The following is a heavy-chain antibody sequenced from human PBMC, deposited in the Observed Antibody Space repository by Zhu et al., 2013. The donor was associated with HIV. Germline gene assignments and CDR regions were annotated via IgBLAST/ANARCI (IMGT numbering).Heavy chain of an antibody. V-gene: IGHV1-46*03. CDR3: ARSADMVRGWNYFDY. Sequence: QVQLVQSGAEVKKPGASVKVSCKASGYTFTSYYMDWVRQAPGQGLEWMGIINPSGGSTTYAQKFQGRVIMTRDTSTSTVYMELSSLRSEDTAVYYCARSADMVRGWNYFDYWGQGTLVTVSS. CDR2: INPSGGST. D-gene: IGHD3-10*01. CDR1: GYTFTSYY. J-gene: IGHJ4*02.